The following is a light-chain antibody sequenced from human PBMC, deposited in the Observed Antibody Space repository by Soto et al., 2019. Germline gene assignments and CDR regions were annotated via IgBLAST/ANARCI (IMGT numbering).Light chain of an antibody. Sequence: QAVVTQPPSASGTPGQRLSISCSGSNSNIGKNTVNWYQQLPRTAPKLLIYSNNQRPSGVPDRFSGSKSGTAASLAISGLQSEDEADYYCAAWDDSLNGHVVFGGGTKLTVL. J-gene: IGLJ2*01. CDR2: SNN. CDR3: AAWDDSLNGHVV. V-gene: IGLV1-44*01. CDR1: NSNIGKNT.